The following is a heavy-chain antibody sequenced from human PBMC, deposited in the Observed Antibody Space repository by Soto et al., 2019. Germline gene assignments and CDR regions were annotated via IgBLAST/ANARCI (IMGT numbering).Heavy chain of an antibody. D-gene: IGHD6-6*01. CDR1: GYSFTSYW. CDR2: IYPGDSDT. V-gene: IGHV5-51*01. CDR3: ARRRLSSSPPYYYYGMDV. Sequence: GESLKISCKGSGYSFTSYWIGWVRQMPGKGLEWMGIIYPGDSDTRYSPSFQGQVTISADKSINTAYLQWSSLKASDTAMYYFARRRLSSSPPYYYYGMDVWGQGTTVTVSS. J-gene: IGHJ6*02.